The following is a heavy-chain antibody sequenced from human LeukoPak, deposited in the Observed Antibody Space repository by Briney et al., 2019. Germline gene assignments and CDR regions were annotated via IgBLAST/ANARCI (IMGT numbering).Heavy chain of an antibody. CDR3: AKSGTRIAVAVGGFFDY. D-gene: IGHD6-19*01. V-gene: IGHV3-23*01. CDR1: GFTFSSYA. CDR2: ISGSGGST. J-gene: IGHJ4*02. Sequence: GGSLRLSGAASGFTFSSYAMSWVRRAPGKGREGVSAISGSGGSTYYADSVKGRFTISRDNSKNTLYLQMSSLRAEDTAVYYCAKSGTRIAVAVGGFFDYWGQGTLVTVSS.